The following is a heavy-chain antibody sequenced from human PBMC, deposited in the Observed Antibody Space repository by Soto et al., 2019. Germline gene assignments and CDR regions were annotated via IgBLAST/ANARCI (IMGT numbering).Heavy chain of an antibody. CDR3: ARESEDLTSNFDY. CDR2: ISSTTNYI. CDR1: GFTFTRYR. V-gene: IGHV3-21*01. J-gene: IGHJ4*02. Sequence: EVQLVESGGGLVKPGGSLRLSCAASGFTFTRYRMNWVRQAPGKGLEWVSSISSTTNYIYYADSMKGRFTVSRDNAKNAVYLEMNSLSAEDTALYYCARESEDLTSNFDYWGQGTLVTVSS.